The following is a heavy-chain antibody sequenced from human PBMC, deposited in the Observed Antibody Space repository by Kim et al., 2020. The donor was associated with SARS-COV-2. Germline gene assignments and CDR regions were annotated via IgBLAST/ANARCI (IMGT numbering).Heavy chain of an antibody. CDR3: AGQTAVRYYFDY. D-gene: IGHD4-4*01. V-gene: IGHV3-53*01. CDR2: IYSGGST. Sequence: GGSLRLSCAASGFSVSSNYMSWVRQAPGKGLEWVSLIYSGGSTYYADSVKGRFTISRDNSKNTLYLQMNSLRVEDTAVYYCAGQTAVRYYFDYWGQGTLVTVSS. CDR1: GFSVSSNY. J-gene: IGHJ4*02.